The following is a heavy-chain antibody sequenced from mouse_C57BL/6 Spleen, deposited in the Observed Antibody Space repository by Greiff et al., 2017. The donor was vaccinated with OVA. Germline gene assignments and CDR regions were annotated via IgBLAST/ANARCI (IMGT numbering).Heavy chain of an antibody. CDR3: ARRDYDYAMDY. J-gene: IGHJ4*01. D-gene: IGHD2-4*01. V-gene: IGHV1-82*01. CDR2: IYPGDGDT. CDR1: GYAFSSSW. Sequence: QVQLQQSGPELVKPGASVKISCKASGYAFSSSWMNWVKQRPGKGLEWIGRIYPGDGDTNYNGKFKGKATLTADKSSSTAYMQLSSLTSEDSAVYFCARRDYDYAMDYWGQGTSVTGSS.